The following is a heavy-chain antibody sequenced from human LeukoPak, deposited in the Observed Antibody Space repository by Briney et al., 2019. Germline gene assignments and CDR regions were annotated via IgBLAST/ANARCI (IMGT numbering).Heavy chain of an antibody. J-gene: IGHJ4*02. CDR1: GFTLSTNY. CDR3: ARGRVTDDFDY. CDR2: IYSGGST. V-gene: IGHV3-53*01. D-gene: IGHD5-18*01. Sequence: PGGSLRLSCAASGFTLSTNYMGWVRQAPGEGPEGGPVIYSGGSTYIADSVKGRFTISRDNSKNTLYLQMNSLRAEDTAVYYDARGRVTDDFDYWGQGTLVTVSS.